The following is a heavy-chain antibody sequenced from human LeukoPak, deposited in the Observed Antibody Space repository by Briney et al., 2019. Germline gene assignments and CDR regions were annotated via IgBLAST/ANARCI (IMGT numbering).Heavy chain of an antibody. V-gene: IGHV4-4*02. CDR1: GGSISSSNW. CDR3: ARDGSVEMGLYHADWYFDL. Sequence: PSETLSLTCAVSGGSISSSNWWSWVRQPPGKGLEWIGEIYHSGSTNYNPSLKSRVTISVDTSKNQFSLKLSSVTAADTAVYYCARDGSVEMGLYHADWYFDLWGRGTLVTVSS. CDR2: IYHSGST. D-gene: IGHD5-24*01. J-gene: IGHJ2*01.